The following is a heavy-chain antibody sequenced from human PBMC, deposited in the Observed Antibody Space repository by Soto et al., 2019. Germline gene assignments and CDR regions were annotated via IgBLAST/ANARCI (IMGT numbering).Heavy chain of an antibody. CDR3: AKNQGVELVPLATVDWFDP. D-gene: IGHD1-26*01. CDR2: ISGSGFKK. CDR1: GFIFENFG. Sequence: PGGSLRLSCSASGFIFENFGMSWVRQAPGKGVEWISSISGSGFKKYYADSVKGRFTISRDNSKSTVYLELNNLSAEDTAVYHCAKNQGVELVPLATVDWFDPWGQGTLVTVSS. J-gene: IGHJ5*02. V-gene: IGHV3-23*01.